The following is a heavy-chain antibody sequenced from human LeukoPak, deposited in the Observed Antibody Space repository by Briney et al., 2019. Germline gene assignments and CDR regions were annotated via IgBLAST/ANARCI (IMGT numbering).Heavy chain of an antibody. Sequence: GASVKVSCKASGYTLTSYYMHWVRQAPGQGLEWMGIINPSGGSTSYAQKFQGRVTMTRDTSTSTVYMELSSLRSEDTAVYYCASGLAGIAVAGTIDYWGQGTLVTVSS. CDR1: GYTLTSYY. J-gene: IGHJ4*02. CDR2: INPSGGST. CDR3: ASGLAGIAVAGTIDY. V-gene: IGHV1-46*01. D-gene: IGHD6-19*01.